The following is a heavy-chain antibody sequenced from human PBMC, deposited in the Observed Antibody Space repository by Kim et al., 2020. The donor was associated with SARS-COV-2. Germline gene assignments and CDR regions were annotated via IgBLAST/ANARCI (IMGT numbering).Heavy chain of an antibody. D-gene: IGHD3-10*01. J-gene: IGHJ4*02. Sequence: KGRFTISRDNSKNTLYLQMNSLRAEDTAVYYCAKIPISVLWFGELLAPDYWGQGTLVTVSS. CDR3: AKIPISVLWFGELLAPDY. V-gene: IGHV3-23*01.